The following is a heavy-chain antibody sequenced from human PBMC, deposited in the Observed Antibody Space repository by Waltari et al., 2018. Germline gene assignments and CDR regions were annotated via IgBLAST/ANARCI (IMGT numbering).Heavy chain of an antibody. CDR3: ARDNNYKIDY. V-gene: IGHV3-74*01. Sequence: EVQLVESGGGLVQPGGSLRLSCAASGFTFSSFWMYWVRQAPGKGLVYVSRIKGDESTTGYAESGKGRFTISRDNAKNTLYLQMNSLRAEDTAVYYCARDNNYKIDYWGQGTLVTVSS. J-gene: IGHJ4*02. CDR2: IKGDESTT. D-gene: IGHD4-4*01. CDR1: GFTFSSFW.